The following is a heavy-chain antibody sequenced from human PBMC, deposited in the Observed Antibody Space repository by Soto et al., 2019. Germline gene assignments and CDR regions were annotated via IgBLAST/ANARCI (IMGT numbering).Heavy chain of an antibody. Sequence: QLQLQESGPGLVKPSETLSLTCTVSGGSISSSSYYWGWIRQPPGKGLEWIGSIYYSGSTYYNPSLKGRLTTPVDTSKNQFSLKLGSVTAADTAVYYCARQRDCSSTSCYPNWFDPWGQGTLVIVSS. CDR2: IYYSGST. J-gene: IGHJ5*02. CDR3: ARQRDCSSTSCYPNWFDP. D-gene: IGHD2-2*01. CDR1: GGSISSSSYY. V-gene: IGHV4-39*01.